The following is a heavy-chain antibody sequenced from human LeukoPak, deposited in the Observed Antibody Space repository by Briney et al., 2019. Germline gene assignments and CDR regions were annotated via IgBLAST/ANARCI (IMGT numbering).Heavy chain of an antibody. J-gene: IGHJ6*03. Sequence: PVASVKVFCKASGGTFSRYAISWVRQAPGQGLEWMGGIIPIFGTANYAQKFQGRVTITTDESTSTAYMELSSLRSEDTAVYYCARAPYASPSNYYYYMDVWGKGTTVTVSS. CDR1: GGTFSRYA. CDR3: ARAPYASPSNYYYYMDV. V-gene: IGHV1-69*05. D-gene: IGHD3-16*01. CDR2: IIPIFGTA.